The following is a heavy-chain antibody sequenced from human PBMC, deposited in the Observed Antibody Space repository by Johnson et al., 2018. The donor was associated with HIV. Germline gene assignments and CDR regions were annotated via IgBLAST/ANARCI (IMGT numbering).Heavy chain of an antibody. J-gene: IGHJ3*02. CDR1: GFTFSNAW. V-gene: IGHV3-11*04. CDR2: ISSSDSTM. Sequence: QMQLVESGGGLVKPGGSLRLSCAASGFTFSNAWMSWVRQAPGKGLEWVSYISSSDSTMHYADSVQGRFTISRDNAKNSLYLQMSSLGAEDTAVYYCTRDQYCGGDCYSFGAFDIWGQGTMVTVSS. D-gene: IGHD2-21*02. CDR3: TRDQYCGGDCYSFGAFDI.